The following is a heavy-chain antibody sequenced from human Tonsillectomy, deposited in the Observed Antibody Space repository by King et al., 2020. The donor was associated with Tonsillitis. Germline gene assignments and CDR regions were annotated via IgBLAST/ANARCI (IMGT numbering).Heavy chain of an antibody. J-gene: IGHJ4*02. CDR3: ARINNRVLRYFDWDFDY. D-gene: IGHD3-9*01. V-gene: IGHV2-26*01. CDR1: GFSLSHARMG. Sequence: TLKKSVPVLVKPTETLTLTCTVYGFSLSHARMGVIWLRQPPGKALEWLAHISLNEEQSYSTSLKSRLTISKDTSKSPVVLTMTNMDPVDTATYYCARINNRVLRYFDWDFDYWGQGTLVTVSS. CDR2: ISLNEEQ.